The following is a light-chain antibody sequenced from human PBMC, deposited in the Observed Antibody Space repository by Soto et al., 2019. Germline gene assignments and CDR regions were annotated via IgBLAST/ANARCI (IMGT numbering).Light chain of an antibody. Sequence: EIVMTQSPATLSVSPGERVTLSCRASQSISNNLAWYQYRPGQAPRLLIYGASKRATGLPARFSGSGSGTEFTLTITSLQSEDNAVYYCQQYNSWPPWTCGQGTKVDI. V-gene: IGKV3-15*01. CDR3: QQYNSWPPWT. CDR1: QSISNN. CDR2: GAS. J-gene: IGKJ1*01.